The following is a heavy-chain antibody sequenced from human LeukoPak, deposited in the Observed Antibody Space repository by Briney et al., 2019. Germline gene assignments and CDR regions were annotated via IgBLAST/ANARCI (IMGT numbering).Heavy chain of an antibody. D-gene: IGHD6-19*01. Sequence: ASVRVSCKASGYTFTSYYMHWVRQAPGQGLEWMGIINPSGGSTSYAQKFQGRVTMTRDTSTSTVYMELSSLRSEDTAVYYCARRYSSGWLLDYWGQGTLVTVSS. V-gene: IGHV1-46*01. J-gene: IGHJ4*02. CDR2: INPSGGST. CDR3: ARRYSSGWLLDY. CDR1: GYTFTSYY.